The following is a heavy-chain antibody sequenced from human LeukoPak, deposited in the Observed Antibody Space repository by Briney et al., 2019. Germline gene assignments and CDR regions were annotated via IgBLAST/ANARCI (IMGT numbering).Heavy chain of an antibody. J-gene: IGHJ4*02. CDR2: IYSSGST. CDR1: GGSISSYY. Sequence: SETLSLTCTVSGGSISSYYWSWNRQPPGKGLEWIGYIYSSGSTNYNPSLKSRVTISVDTSKNQFSLKLTSVTAADTAVYYCARAPGGKEGEDYWGQGTLVTVSS. D-gene: IGHD1-1*01. CDR3: ARAPGGKEGEDY. V-gene: IGHV4-59*01.